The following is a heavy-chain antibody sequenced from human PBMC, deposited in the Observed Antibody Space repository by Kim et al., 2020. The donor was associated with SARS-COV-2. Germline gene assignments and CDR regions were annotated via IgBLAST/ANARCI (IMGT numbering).Heavy chain of an antibody. V-gene: IGHV3-11*06. CDR2: ISSSSSYT. CDR3: ARDANYDILTGYYYY. CDR1: GFTFSDYY. D-gene: IGHD3-9*01. Sequence: GGSLRLSCAASGFTFSDYYMSWIRQAPGKGLEWVSYISSSSSYTNYADSVKGRFTISRDNAKNSLYLQMNSLRAEDTAVYYCARDANYDILTGYYYYWGQGTLVTVSS. J-gene: IGHJ4*02.